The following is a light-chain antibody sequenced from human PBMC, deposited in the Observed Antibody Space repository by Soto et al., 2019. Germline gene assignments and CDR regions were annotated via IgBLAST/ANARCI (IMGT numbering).Light chain of an antibody. CDR1: SSDVGGYNY. Sequence: QSALTQPASVSGSPGQSIAISCTGTSSDVGGYNYVSGYQQHPGKAPKLMIYDVNNRPSGVSNRFSGSKSGNTASLTISGLQAEDEADYYCCSYTTSSTYVFGTGTQLTVL. CDR3: CSYTTSSTYV. J-gene: IGLJ1*01. CDR2: DVN. V-gene: IGLV2-14*03.